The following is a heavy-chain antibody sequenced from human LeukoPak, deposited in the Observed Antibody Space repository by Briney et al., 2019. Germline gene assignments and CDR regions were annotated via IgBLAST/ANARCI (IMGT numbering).Heavy chain of an antibody. Sequence: PSETLSLTCTVSGGSISSYYWSWIRQPPRKGLEWIGYIYYSGSTNYNPSLTSRVTISVDTSKNQFSLRLNSVTPPDTPVYYCAGTTVTTLPPTYYYYYYMDVWGKGTTVTVSS. V-gene: IGHV4-59*01. D-gene: IGHD4-17*01. CDR3: AGTTVTTLPPTYYYYYYMDV. J-gene: IGHJ6*03. CDR2: IYYSGST. CDR1: GGSISSYY.